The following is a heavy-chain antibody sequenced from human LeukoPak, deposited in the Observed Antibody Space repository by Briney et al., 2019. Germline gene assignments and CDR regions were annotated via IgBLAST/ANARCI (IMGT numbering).Heavy chain of an antibody. J-gene: IGHJ4*02. CDR1: GGSISSGGYY. Sequence: PSETLSLTCTVSGGSISSGGYYWSWIRQHPGKGLEWIGYIYYSGSTYYNPSLKSRVTISVDTSKNQFSLKLSSVTAADTAVYYCARLGSSSWYYFDYWGQGTLVTVSS. D-gene: IGHD6-13*01. CDR2: IYYSGST. V-gene: IGHV4-31*03. CDR3: ARLGSSSWYYFDY.